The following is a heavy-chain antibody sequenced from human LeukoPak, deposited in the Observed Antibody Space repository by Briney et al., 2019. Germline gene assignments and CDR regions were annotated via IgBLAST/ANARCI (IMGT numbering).Heavy chain of an antibody. CDR2: IYYTGNT. CDR3: VRAGDRGHSAVMHY. J-gene: IGHJ4*02. Sequence: SETLSLTCTVSGGFVSSDTYYWVWVRQPPGKGLEWIGTIYYTGNTDYNPSLKSRVTISVDTSRNQFSLKLNSVTAADTAVYYCVRAGDRGHSAVMHYWGQGTLVTVSS. CDR1: GGFVSSDTYY. V-gene: IGHV4-39*01. D-gene: IGHD6-25*01.